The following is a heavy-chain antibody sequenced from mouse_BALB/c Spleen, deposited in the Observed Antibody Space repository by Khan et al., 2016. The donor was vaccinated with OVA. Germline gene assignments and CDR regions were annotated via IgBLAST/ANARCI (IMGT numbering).Heavy chain of an antibody. CDR1: GYTFTSYT. V-gene: IGHV1-4*01. D-gene: IGHD2-14*01. Sequence: VQLQESGAELARPGASVKMPCKASGYTFTSYTIHWIKLRPGQGLEWIGFINPSNGYTNYKQKFKDKATLTADKSSTTVYMQLSSLTSDDSAVYNCVRDGAYHRNDGWFAYWGQGTLVTVSA. CDR3: VRDGAYHRNDGWFAY. J-gene: IGHJ3*01. CDR2: INPSNGYT.